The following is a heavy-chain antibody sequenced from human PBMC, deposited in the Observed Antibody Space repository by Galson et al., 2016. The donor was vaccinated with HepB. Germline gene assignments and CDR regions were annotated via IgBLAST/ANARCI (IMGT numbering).Heavy chain of an antibody. CDR2: IDSDGNT. V-gene: IGHV3-66*01. Sequence: SLRLSCAASGLTLSSRHMSWVRQAPGKGLEWVSFIDSDGNTYYADSVKGRFTISRDNSKNTLFLQMNSLRAEDAAVYYCTTVMDTMLWGVIPLGFNIWGQGTMVTVSS. D-gene: IGHD3-10*01. CDR3: TTVMDTMLWGVIPLGFNI. CDR1: GLTLSSRH. J-gene: IGHJ3*02.